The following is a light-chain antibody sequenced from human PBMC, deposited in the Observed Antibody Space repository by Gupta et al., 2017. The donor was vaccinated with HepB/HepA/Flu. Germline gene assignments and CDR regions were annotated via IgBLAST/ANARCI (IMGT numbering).Light chain of an antibody. V-gene: IGLV1-51*01. CDR3: GTWDSSLSAWV. J-gene: IGLJ3*02. Sequence: QSVLTQPPSVSAAPGQKVTISCSGSSSNIGTHYVCWYQHLPGTAPKLLIYDTNKRPSGIPDRFSGSKSGASATLGITGLQTGDEADYYCGTWDSSLSAWVFGGGTKLTVL. CDR2: DTN. CDR1: SSNIGTHY.